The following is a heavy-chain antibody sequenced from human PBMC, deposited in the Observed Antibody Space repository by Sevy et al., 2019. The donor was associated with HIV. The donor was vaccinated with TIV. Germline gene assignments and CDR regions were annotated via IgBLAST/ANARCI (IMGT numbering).Heavy chain of an antibody. V-gene: IGHV3-49*03. D-gene: IGHD3-22*01. CDR3: TRGYYYDSCGYSDY. CDR2: IRSKDYGGAT. CDR1: GFTFGDYA. J-gene: IGHJ4*02. Sequence: GGSLRLSCTGSGFTFGDYAMGWFRQAPGMGLEWVGFIRSKDYGGATEYAASVKGRFTISRDDSKSIADLQMNSLKTEDTAVYYCTRGYYYDSCGYSDYWGQGTLVTVSS.